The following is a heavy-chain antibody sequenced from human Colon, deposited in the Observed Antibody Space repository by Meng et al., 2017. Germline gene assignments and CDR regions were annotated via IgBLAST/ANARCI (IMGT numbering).Heavy chain of an antibody. CDR2: NYYSGST. Sequence: QLQESGPGLVKPSETLSLTCAVSGGSISTYYWSWIRQPPGKGLEWIGNNYYSGSTNYNPSLASRVTISVDSSKNQFSLKLSSVTAADTAVYYCARHQNGGTYPLDYWGQGTLVTVSS. CDR1: GGSISTYY. D-gene: IGHD3-16*02. J-gene: IGHJ4*02. CDR3: ARHQNGGTYPLDY. V-gene: IGHV4-59*08.